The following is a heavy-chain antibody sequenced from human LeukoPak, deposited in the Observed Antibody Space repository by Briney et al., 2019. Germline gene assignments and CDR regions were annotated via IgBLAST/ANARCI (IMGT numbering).Heavy chain of an antibody. CDR1: GGSISSSSYY. CDR3: ARVGDYYGSGAIDY. Sequence: SETLSLTCTVSGGSISSSSYYWGWIRQPPGKGLEWIGSIYYSGSTYYNPSLKSRVTISVDTSKNQFSLKLSSVTAADTAVYYCARVGDYYGSGAIDYWGQGTLVTVSS. D-gene: IGHD3-10*01. CDR2: IYYSGST. J-gene: IGHJ4*02. V-gene: IGHV4-39*01.